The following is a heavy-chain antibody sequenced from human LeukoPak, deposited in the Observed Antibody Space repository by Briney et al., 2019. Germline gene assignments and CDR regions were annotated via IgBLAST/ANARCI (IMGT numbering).Heavy chain of an antibody. J-gene: IGHJ4*02. CDR3: AKAQDGDYVDY. V-gene: IGHV3-48*01. CDR2: ISSSSSTI. CDR1: GFTFSSHS. D-gene: IGHD4-17*01. Sequence: GGSLRLSCAASGFTFSSHSMNWVRQAPGKGLEWVSYISSSSSTIYYADSVKGRFTISRDNAKNSLYLQMNSLRAEDTAVYYCAKAQDGDYVDYWGQGTLVTDSS.